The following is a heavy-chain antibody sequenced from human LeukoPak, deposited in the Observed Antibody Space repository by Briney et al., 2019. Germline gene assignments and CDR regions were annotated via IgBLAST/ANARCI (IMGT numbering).Heavy chain of an antibody. V-gene: IGHV4-39*01. CDR1: GGSISSSSYY. J-gene: IGHJ4*02. CDR3: ARLQLLYSFDY. D-gene: IGHD2-2*02. Sequence: KPSETLSLTCTVSGGSISSSSYYWGWIRQPPGKGLEWIGSIYYSGSTYYNPSLKSRVTISVDTSKNQFSLKLSSVTAADTAVYYCARLQLLYSFDYWGQGTLVTVSS. CDR2: IYYSGST.